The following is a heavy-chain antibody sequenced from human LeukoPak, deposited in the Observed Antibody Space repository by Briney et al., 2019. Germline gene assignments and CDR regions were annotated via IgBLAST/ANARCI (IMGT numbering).Heavy chain of an antibody. CDR3: ARAGDYYDSTAYYLY. J-gene: IGHJ4*02. CDR1: GYTFTRYY. CDR2: INPSGGST. V-gene: IGHV1-46*01. D-gene: IGHD3-22*01. Sequence: GASVKVSCKASGYTFTRYYMLWVRQAPGQGLEWMGIINPSGGSTRYAQRFQGRVTMTRDTSTSTVYMELSSLRSEDTAVYYCARAGDYYDSTAYYLYWGQGTLVTVSS.